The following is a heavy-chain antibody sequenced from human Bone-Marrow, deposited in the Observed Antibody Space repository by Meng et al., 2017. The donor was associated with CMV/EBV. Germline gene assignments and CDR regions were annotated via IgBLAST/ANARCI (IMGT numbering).Heavy chain of an antibody. D-gene: IGHD2-2*01. CDR1: LSGNG. J-gene: IGHJ2*01. CDR3: AKRGYCSSTSCPRYWYFDL. Sequence: LSGNGMHWVSQEPGKGLEWVAFIRYDGSNKYYADSVKGRFTISRDNSKNTLYLQMNSLRAEDTAVYYCAKRGYCSSTSCPRYWYFDLWGRGTLVTVSS. V-gene: IGHV3-30*02. CDR2: IRYDGSNK.